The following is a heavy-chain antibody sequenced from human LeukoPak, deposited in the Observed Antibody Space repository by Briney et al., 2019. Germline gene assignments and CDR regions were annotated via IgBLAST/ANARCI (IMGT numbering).Heavy chain of an antibody. CDR1: GFSISSYY. CDR3: ARGGDRSSWSIDY. CDR2: IYYSGST. J-gene: IGHJ4*02. Sequence: SETLSLTCTVSGFSISSYYWSWIRQPPGKGLEWIGYIYYSGSTNYNPSLKSRVTISVDTSKNQFSLKLSSVTAADTAVYYCARGGDRSSWSIDYWGQGTLVTVSS. V-gene: IGHV4-59*01. D-gene: IGHD6-13*01.